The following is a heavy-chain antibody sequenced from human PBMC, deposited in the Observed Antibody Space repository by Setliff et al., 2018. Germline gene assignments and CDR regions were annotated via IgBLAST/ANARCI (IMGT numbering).Heavy chain of an antibody. J-gene: IGHJ4*02. D-gene: IGHD1-26*01. Sequence: PSETLSLTCTVSGDSIGGSFYYWGWIRQPPGKGLEWIGNIYYTGATYYNPSLKSRVTISVDTSKNQFSLKVSSVTAADTAVYYCARHLVGATTPLGYWGQGTLVTVSS. CDR2: IYYTGAT. V-gene: IGHV4-39*01. CDR1: GDSIGGSFYY. CDR3: ARHLVGATTPLGY.